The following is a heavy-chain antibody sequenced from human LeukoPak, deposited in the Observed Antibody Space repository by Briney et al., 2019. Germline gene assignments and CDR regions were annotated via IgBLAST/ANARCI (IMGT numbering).Heavy chain of an antibody. CDR1: GCSISSYY. Sequence: KASETLSLTCTVSGCSISSYYWSWIRQPAGNGLEWIGRIYTSGSTNYNPSLKSRVTMSVDTSKNQFSLKLSSVTAADTAVYYCARDRYYYDSSGYLLDYWGQGTLVTVSS. J-gene: IGHJ4*02. D-gene: IGHD3-22*01. CDR3: ARDRYYYDSSGYLLDY. V-gene: IGHV4-4*07. CDR2: IYTSGST.